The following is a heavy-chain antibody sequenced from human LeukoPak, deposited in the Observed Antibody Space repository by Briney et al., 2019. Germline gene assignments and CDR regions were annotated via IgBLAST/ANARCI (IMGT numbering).Heavy chain of an antibody. J-gene: IGHJ6*04. D-gene: IGHD2-15*01. CDR3: ARDGEYCSGGSCYDYHYYGMDV. CDR2: ISYDGSNK. Sequence: GGSLRLSCAASGLTFTNAWMSWVRQAPGKGLEWVAVISYDGSNKYYADSVKGRFTISRDNSKNTLYLQMNSLRAEDTAVYYCARDGEYCSGGSCYDYHYYGMDVWGKGTTVTVSS. V-gene: IGHV3-30*03. CDR1: GLTFTNAW.